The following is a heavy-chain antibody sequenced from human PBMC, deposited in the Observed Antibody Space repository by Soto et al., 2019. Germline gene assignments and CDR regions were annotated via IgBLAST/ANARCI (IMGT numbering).Heavy chain of an antibody. J-gene: IGHJ4*02. CDR3: ASTPHDYGDPRYDY. CDR2: IYYNGKT. Sequence: SETLSLTCTVSGGSISSGGYYWSWIRQHPGKGLEWIGYIYYNGKTYYNPSLKSRVTISVDTSKNRFSLKLTSVTAADTAVYYCASTPHDYGDPRYDYWGQGTLVTVSS. CDR1: GGSISSGGYY. V-gene: IGHV4-31*03. D-gene: IGHD4-17*01.